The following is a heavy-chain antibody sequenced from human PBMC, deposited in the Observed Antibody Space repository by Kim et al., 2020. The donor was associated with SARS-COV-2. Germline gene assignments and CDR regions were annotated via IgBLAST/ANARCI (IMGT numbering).Heavy chain of an antibody. CDR2: INHSGST. CDR1: GGSFSGYY. Sequence: SETLSLTCAVYGGSFSGYYWSWIRQPPGKGLEWIGEINHSGSTNYNPSLKSRVTISVDTSKNQFSLKLSSVTAADTAVYYCARAASIADYWYYYYMDVWG. V-gene: IGHV4-34*01. J-gene: IGHJ6*03. CDR3: ARAASIADYWYYYYMDV. D-gene: IGHD6-6*01.